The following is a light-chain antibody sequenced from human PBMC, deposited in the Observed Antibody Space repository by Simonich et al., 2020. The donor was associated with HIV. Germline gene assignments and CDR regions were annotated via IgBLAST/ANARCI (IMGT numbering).Light chain of an antibody. J-gene: IGLJ2*01. CDR1: NIGSKS. V-gene: IGLV3-21*03. Sequence: SYVLTQPPSVSVAPGKTARITCGGNNIGSKSVHWYQQKPGQAPVLVVYNDSDRPSGIPERFSGSNAGNTATLTISRVEAGDEADYSCQVWDTSSDHPRVFGGGTKLTVL. CDR2: NDS. CDR3: QVWDTSSDHPRV.